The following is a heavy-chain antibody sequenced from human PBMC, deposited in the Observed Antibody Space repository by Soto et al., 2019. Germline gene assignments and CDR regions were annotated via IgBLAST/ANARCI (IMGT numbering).Heavy chain of an antibody. CDR3: ARTAPMDAGDKYYYDF. CDR1: RGTFSTFG. CDR2: IIPFFGTA. Sequence: GASVKVSCKTSRGTFSTFGISWARQAPGQGLEWMGGIIPFFGTAEYSQKFEDRITITADESTNTVYMDLRSLTSEDTAIYYCARTAPMDAGDKYYYDFWGQGALVTVSS. V-gene: IGHV1-69*13. D-gene: IGHD3-16*01. J-gene: IGHJ4*02.